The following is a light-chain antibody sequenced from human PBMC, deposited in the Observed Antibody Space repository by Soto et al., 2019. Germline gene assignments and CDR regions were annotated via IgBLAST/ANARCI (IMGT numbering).Light chain of an antibody. V-gene: IGKV3D-15*01. CDR1: QSVSSN. CDR2: DAS. Sequence: EIVMTQYPATLSVSPGERATLSCRASQSVSSNLAWYQQKPGQAPRVLIYDASTRATGIPARFSGSGSGTEFTLTISSLQSEDFAVYYCQQYKNWPPLTFGGGTKVEIK. J-gene: IGKJ4*01. CDR3: QQYKNWPPLT.